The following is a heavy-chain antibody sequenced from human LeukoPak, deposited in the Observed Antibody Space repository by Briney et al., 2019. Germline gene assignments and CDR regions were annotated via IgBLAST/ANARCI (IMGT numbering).Heavy chain of an antibody. V-gene: IGHV4-59*01. CDR2: LYYSGNT. CDR1: GGSMSDYY. CDR3: ARGAYEDLVDN. J-gene: IGHJ4*02. D-gene: IGHD1-26*01. Sequence: SETLSLTCAVSGGSMSDYYWSWIRQSPVRGLEWIGYLYYSGNTNYNPSLKSRLTTSRDMAKNQFSLKLSSVTSAEPAVYYCARGAYEDLVDNWGQGTLVTVSS.